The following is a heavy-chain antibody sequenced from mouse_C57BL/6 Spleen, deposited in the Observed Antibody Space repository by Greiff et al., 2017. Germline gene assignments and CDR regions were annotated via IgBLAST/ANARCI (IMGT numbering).Heavy chain of an antibody. J-gene: IGHJ1*03. Sequence: QVQLQQSGPGLVQPSQSLSITCTVSGFSLTSYGVHWVRQSPGKGLEWLGVIWSGGSTDYNAAFISRLSISKDNSKSQVFVKMNSLQADDTAIYYCARNGRIYWYFDVWGTGTTVTVSS. CDR1: GFSLTSYG. V-gene: IGHV2-2*01. CDR3: ARNGRIYWYFDV. CDR2: IWSGGST. D-gene: IGHD4-1*01.